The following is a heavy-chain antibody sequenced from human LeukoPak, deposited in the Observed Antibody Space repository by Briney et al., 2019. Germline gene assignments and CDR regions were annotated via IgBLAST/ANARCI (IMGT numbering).Heavy chain of an antibody. CDR3: ARGQGRFSSSSEY. CDR1: GGSFSGYY. Sequence: PSETLSLTCAVYGGSFSGYYWSWIRQPPGKGLEWIGEINHSGSTNYNPSLKSRVTISVDTSKNQFSLKLSSVTAADTAVYYCARGQGRFSSSSEYWGQGTLVTVSS. D-gene: IGHD6-6*01. V-gene: IGHV4-34*01. J-gene: IGHJ4*02. CDR2: INHSGST.